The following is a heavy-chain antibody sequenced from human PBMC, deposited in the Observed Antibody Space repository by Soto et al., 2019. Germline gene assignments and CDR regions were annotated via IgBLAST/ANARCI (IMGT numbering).Heavy chain of an antibody. V-gene: IGHV1-69*12. D-gene: IGHD6-13*01. CDR1: GGTFSSCA. CDR2: IIPIFGTA. CDR3: ARVIIGQQLATSGDY. Sequence: QVQLVQSGAEVKKPGSSVKVSCKASGGTFSSCAISWVRQAPGQGLEWMGGIIPIFGTANYAQKFQGRVTSTAEESTSTANMELSSLRSEDTAVYYCARVIIGQQLATSGDYWGQGTLVTVSS. J-gene: IGHJ4*02.